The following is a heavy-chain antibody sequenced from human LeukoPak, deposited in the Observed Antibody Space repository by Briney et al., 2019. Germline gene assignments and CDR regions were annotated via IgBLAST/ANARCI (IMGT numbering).Heavy chain of an antibody. CDR2: IHHSGST. J-gene: IGHJ5*02. Sequence: SETLSLTCTVSGASISSHFWSWVRQPPGKGLEWIGYIHHSGSTNYRPSLKSRVTISIDTSKKQFSLKLRSVNAADTAVYYCARTGDYSRTTGGWFDPWGQGTLVTVSS. D-gene: IGHD4-11*01. V-gene: IGHV4-59*11. CDR3: ARTGDYSRTTGGWFDP. CDR1: GASISSHF.